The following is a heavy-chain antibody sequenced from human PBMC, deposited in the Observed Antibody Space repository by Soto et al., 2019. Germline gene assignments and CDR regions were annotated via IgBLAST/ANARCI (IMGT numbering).Heavy chain of an antibody. J-gene: IGHJ4*02. CDR3: ARRNTSDWKYFDY. Sequence: GGSLRLSCAASGCILSNYALSWVRQAPGKGLEWVSTVGTGGLTYYGDSVKGRFTISRDISKNTVSLQMNSLRADDTAVYYCARRNTSDWKYFDYWGQGTLVTVSS. CDR1: GCILSNYA. V-gene: IGHV3-23*01. CDR2: VGTGGLT. D-gene: IGHD6-19*01.